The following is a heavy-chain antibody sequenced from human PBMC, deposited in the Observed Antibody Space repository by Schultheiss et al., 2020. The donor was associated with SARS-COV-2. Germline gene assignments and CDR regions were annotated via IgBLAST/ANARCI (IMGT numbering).Heavy chain of an antibody. Sequence: GGSLRLSCAASGFTFSSYEMNWVRQAPGKGLEWVGRIKSKTDGGTTDYAAPVKGRFTISRDDSKNTLYLQMNSLKTEDTAVYYCAKDVAANDAFDIWGQGTMVTVSS. J-gene: IGHJ3*02. CDR3: AKDVAANDAFDI. CDR2: IKSKTDGGTT. CDR1: GFTFSSYE. D-gene: IGHD2-15*01. V-gene: IGHV3-15*01.